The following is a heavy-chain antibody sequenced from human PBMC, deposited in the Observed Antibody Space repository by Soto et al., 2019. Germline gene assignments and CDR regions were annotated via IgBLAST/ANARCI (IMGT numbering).Heavy chain of an antibody. CDR2: IDSDGSRI. CDR1: GFTFSNYW. J-gene: IGHJ4*02. D-gene: IGHD2-15*01. Sequence: EVQLVDSGGGLVQPGESVRLSCAASGFTFSNYWMHWVRQAPGKGLVWVSRIDSDGSRITYADFVKGRFTISRDNAKNTVYLHMNSLTAEDTAVYYCVRTSLVVAVATREDFWGQGTLVTVSS. V-gene: IGHV3-74*01. CDR3: VRTSLVVAVATREDF.